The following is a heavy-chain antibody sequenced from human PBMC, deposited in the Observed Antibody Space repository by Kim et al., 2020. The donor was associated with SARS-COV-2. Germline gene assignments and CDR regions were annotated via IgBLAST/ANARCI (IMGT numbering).Heavy chain of an antibody. Sequence: SETLSLTCTVSGYSISSGYYWGWIRQPPGKGLEWIGSIYHSGSTYYNPYLKSRVTISVDTSKNQFSLKLSSVTAADTAVYYCARVGYSGYDFHYWGQGTMVTVSS. CDR2: IYHSGST. D-gene: IGHD5-12*01. CDR1: GYSISSGYY. V-gene: IGHV4-38-2*02. CDR3: ARVGYSGYDFHY. J-gene: IGHJ4*02.